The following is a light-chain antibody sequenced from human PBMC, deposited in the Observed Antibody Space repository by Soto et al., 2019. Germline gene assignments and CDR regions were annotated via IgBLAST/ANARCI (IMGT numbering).Light chain of an antibody. Sequence: EIVLTQSQGTLSLSPGESATLSCRASQSVSSTYVAWYQQKSGQAPRLLIYGASSRATGIPDRFSGSGSGTDFTLTISRLEPEDFAVYYCHQYGSSPGTFGQGTKVDIK. CDR2: GAS. J-gene: IGKJ1*01. V-gene: IGKV3-20*01. CDR3: HQYGSSPGT. CDR1: QSVSSTY.